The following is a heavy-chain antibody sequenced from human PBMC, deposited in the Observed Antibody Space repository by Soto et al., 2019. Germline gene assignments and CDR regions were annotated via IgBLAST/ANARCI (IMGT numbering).Heavy chain of an antibody. CDR3: ARGGVVPAAIPY. CDR2: IYHSGST. D-gene: IGHD2-2*01. V-gene: IGHV4-30-2*01. CDR1: GGSISGGGYS. J-gene: IGHJ4*02. Sequence: SETLSLTCAVSGGSISGGGYSWSWIRQPPGKGLEWIGYIYHSGSTYYNPSLKSRVTISVDGSKNQFSLKLSSVTAADTAVYYCARGGVVPAAIPYWGQGTLVTAPQ.